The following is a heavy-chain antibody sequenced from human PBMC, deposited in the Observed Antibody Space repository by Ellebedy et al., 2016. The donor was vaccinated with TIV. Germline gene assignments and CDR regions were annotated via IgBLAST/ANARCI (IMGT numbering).Heavy chain of an antibody. CDR3: ARQTRYTSDYYDF. J-gene: IGHJ4*02. V-gene: IGHV1-18*01. CDR1: GYTFALYG. CDR2: ISAANGNT. D-gene: IGHD3-9*01. Sequence: AASVKVSCKASGYTFALYGINWVRQAPGQGLEWLGRISAANGNTNYALKFQDRLTLTTDTSTNTAYMELRSLRSDDTAVYYCARQTRYTSDYYDFWGQGSLVAVSS.